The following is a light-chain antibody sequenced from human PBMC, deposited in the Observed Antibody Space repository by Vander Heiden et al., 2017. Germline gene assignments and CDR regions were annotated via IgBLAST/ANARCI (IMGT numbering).Light chain of an antibody. J-gene: IGLJ2*01. Sequence: QSALTQPPSASGSPGQSLTISCTGTSSDIGGYNYVSWYQQHTGKAPKLMIYEVTKRPSGVPDRFSGSKSGNTASLTVSGLQAEDEADYYCSSYAGSVLFGGGTKLTVL. CDR3: SSYAGSVL. V-gene: IGLV2-8*01. CDR1: SSDIGGYNY. CDR2: EVT.